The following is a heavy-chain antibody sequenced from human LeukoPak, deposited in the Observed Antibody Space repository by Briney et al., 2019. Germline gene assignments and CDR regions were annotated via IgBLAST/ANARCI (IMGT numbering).Heavy chain of an antibody. Sequence: ASVTVSCKASGYTFTGYYMHWVRQAPGQGLEWMGWINPNSGNTGYAQKFQGRVTMTRNTSISTAYMELSSLRSEDTAVYYCARESWDYVWGSYRFDYWGQGTLVTVSS. CDR2: INPNSGNT. CDR3: ARESWDYVWGSYRFDY. D-gene: IGHD3-16*02. J-gene: IGHJ4*02. V-gene: IGHV1-8*02. CDR1: GYTFTGYY.